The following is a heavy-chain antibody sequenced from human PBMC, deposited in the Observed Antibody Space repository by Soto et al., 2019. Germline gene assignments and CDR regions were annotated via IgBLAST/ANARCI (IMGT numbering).Heavy chain of an antibody. Sequence: PSETLSLTCTVSGGSISSSSYYWGWIRQPPGKGLEWIGSIYYSGNTYYNPSLKSRVTISVDTAKNQFSLKLSSVTAADTAVYYCARSLDYSSSSGSWGQGTLVTVSS. D-gene: IGHD6-13*01. CDR3: ARSLDYSSSSGS. J-gene: IGHJ4*02. CDR2: IYYSGNT. CDR1: GGSISSSSYY. V-gene: IGHV4-39*07.